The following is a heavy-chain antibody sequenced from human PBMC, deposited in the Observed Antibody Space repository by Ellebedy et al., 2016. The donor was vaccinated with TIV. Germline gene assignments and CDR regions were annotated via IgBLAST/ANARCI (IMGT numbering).Heavy chain of an antibody. CDR3: TTDPYGDYVAPWY. CDR1: GFTFSSYA. CDR2: ISGSGGST. V-gene: IGHV3-23*01. D-gene: IGHD4-17*01. J-gene: IGHJ4*02. Sequence: GGSLRLXCAASGFTFSSYAMSWVRQAPGKGLEWVSAISGSGGSTYYADSVKGRFTISRDNSKNTLYLQMNSLRAEDTAVYYCTTDPYGDYVAPWYWGQGTLVTVSS.